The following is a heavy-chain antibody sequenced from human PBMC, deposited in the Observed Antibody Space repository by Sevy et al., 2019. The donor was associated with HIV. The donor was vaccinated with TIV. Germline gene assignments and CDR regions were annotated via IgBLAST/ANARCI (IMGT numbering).Heavy chain of an antibody. Sequence: GGSLRLSCVASGFTFSDSWMTWVRQAPGKGLERIAFINEDGSRLGYVDSVRGRFTISRENTKNSLYLQMNSLRAEDTGGYFRGGGRAYSALDYLGPGTLGTGSS. CDR1: GFTFSDSW. CDR2: INEDGSRL. CDR3: GGGRAYSALDY. J-gene: IGHJ4*02. D-gene: IGHD5-18*01. V-gene: IGHV3-7*03.